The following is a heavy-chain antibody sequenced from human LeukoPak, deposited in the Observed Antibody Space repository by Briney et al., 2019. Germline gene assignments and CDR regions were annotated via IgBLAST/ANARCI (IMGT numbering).Heavy chain of an antibody. Sequence: PGGSLRLSCVASGFTFSSYWMSWVRQAPGKGLEWVANIKRDGSEKYYVDSVEGRFTISRDNAKNSLYLQMNSLRAEDTAVYYCARSRGSIAARPTLFDYWGQGTLVTVSS. CDR1: GFTFSSYW. D-gene: IGHD6-6*01. J-gene: IGHJ4*02. CDR2: IKRDGSEK. CDR3: ARSRGSIAARPTLFDY. V-gene: IGHV3-7*01.